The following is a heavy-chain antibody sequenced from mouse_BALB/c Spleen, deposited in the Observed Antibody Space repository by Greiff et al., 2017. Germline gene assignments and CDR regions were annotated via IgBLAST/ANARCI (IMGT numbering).Heavy chain of an antibody. CDR1: GYTFSSYW. Sequence: QVQLQQSGAELMKPGASVKISCKATGYTFSSYWIEWVKQRPGHGLEWIGEILPGSGSTNYNEKFKGKATFTADTSSNTAYMQLSSLTSEDSAVYYCASGGYYDSSDYWGQGTTLTVSS. J-gene: IGHJ2*01. CDR2: ILPGSGST. V-gene: IGHV1-9*01. D-gene: IGHD1-1*01. CDR3: ASGGYYDSSDY.